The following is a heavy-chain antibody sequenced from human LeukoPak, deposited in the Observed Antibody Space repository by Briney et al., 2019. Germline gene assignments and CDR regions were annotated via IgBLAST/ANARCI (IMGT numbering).Heavy chain of an antibody. Sequence: SETLSLTCTVSGGSISSNSFYWGWIRQPPGEGLEWIGNAYYSGSTYYNPSLKSRVTMSVHTSKNQLSLKLSSLTAADTAVYYCARGRDQLLYGFDYWGQGTLVTVSS. V-gene: IGHV4-39*07. CDR2: AYYSGST. CDR3: ARGRDQLLYGFDY. CDR1: GGSISSNSFY. J-gene: IGHJ4*02. D-gene: IGHD2-2*02.